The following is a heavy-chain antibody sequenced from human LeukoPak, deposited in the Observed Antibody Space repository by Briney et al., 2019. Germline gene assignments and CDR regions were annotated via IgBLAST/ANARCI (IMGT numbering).Heavy chain of an antibody. J-gene: IGHJ4*02. CDR2: IYPGDSDT. V-gene: IGHV5-51*01. CDR3: ARGLGMVRGVIWPFDY. CDR1: GYSFPNYW. Sequence: GESLKISCKVSGYSFPNYWIGWVRQMPGRGLEWMNIIYPGDSDTRYSPSFQGQVTISADKSNNTAYLQWSSLKASDTAMYYCARGLGMVRGVIWPFDYWGQGTLVTVSS. D-gene: IGHD3-10*01.